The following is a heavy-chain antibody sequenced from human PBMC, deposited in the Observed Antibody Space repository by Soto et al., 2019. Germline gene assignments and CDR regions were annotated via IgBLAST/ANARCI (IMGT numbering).Heavy chain of an antibody. D-gene: IGHD3-10*01. CDR1: GGSISSYY. CDR3: ARVLRRDYYGSGSYQSRYYYYYGMDV. CDR2: IYTSGST. Sequence: SETLSLTCTVSGGSISSYYWSWIRQPAGKGLEWTGRIYTSGSTNYNPSLKSRVTMSVDTSKNQFSLKLSSVTAADTAVYYCARVLRRDYYGSGSYQSRYYYYYGMDVWGQGTTVTVSS. J-gene: IGHJ6*02. V-gene: IGHV4-4*07.